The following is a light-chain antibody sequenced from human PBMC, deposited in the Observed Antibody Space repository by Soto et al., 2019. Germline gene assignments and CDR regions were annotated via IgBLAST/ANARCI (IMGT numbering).Light chain of an antibody. CDR1: QSVSSSY. CDR3: QQRSAGVT. V-gene: IGKV3-11*01. J-gene: IGKJ5*01. CDR2: DAS. Sequence: EIVLTQSPVTLSLSPGERGTLSCRASQSVSSSYLAWYQQKPGQAPRLLIYDASDRATVIPARFSGSGSGTDFTLTISSLEPEDFAVYYCQQRSAGVTFGQGTRLEIK.